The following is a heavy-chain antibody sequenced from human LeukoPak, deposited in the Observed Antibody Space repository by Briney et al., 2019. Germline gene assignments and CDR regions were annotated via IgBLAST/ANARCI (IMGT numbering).Heavy chain of an antibody. Sequence: PGGSLRLSCAASGFTFSSYSMNWVRQAPGKGREWVSSISSSSSYIYYGDSVKGRFTISRDNAKNSLYLQMNSLRAEDTAVYYCAREVADSYSSGWYDWGQGTLVTVSS. D-gene: IGHD6-19*01. J-gene: IGHJ4*02. CDR3: AREVADSYSSGWYD. V-gene: IGHV3-21*01. CDR2: ISSSSSYI. CDR1: GFTFSSYS.